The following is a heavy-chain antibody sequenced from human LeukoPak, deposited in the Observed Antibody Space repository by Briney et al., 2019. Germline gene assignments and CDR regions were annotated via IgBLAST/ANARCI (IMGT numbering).Heavy chain of an antibody. Sequence: SVKVSCRASGGTFSSYAISWVRQAPGQGLEWMGGIIPIFGTANYAQRFQGRVTITADESTSTAYMELSSLRSEDTAVYYCARGDIRTSYYFDYWGQGTLVTVSS. CDR2: IIPIFGTA. J-gene: IGHJ4*02. CDR3: ARGDIRTSYYFDY. D-gene: IGHD4-17*01. V-gene: IGHV1-69*13. CDR1: GGTFSSYA.